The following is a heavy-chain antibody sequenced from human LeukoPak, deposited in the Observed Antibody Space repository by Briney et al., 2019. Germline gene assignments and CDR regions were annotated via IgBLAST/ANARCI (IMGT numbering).Heavy chain of an antibody. CDR2: IYYSGST. V-gene: IGHV4-59*01. D-gene: IGHD2-2*01. Sequence: SETLSLTCTVSGGSISSYYWSWIRQPPGKGLEWIGYIYYSGSTNYNPSLKSQVTISVDTSKNQFSLKLGSVTAADTAVYYCARGVVVPAAIDYWGQGTLVTVSS. CDR3: ARGVVVPAAIDY. CDR1: GGSISSYY. J-gene: IGHJ4*02.